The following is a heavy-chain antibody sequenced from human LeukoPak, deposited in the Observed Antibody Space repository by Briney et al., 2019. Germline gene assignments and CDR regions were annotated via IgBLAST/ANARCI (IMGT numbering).Heavy chain of an antibody. Sequence: GGSLRLSCAASGFTFSDYYMSWIRQAPGKGLECVSYISSSSSYTNYADSVKGRFTISRDNAKNSLYLQMDSLRAEDTAVYYCARGLRYYYYGMNVWGQGTKGTVSS. V-gene: IGHV3-11*06. J-gene: IGHJ6*02. D-gene: IGHD3-16*01. CDR3: ARGLRYYYYGMNV. CDR1: GFTFSDYY. CDR2: ISSSSSYT.